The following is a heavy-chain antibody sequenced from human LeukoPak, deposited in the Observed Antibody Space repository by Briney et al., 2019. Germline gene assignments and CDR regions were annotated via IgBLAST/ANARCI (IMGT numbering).Heavy chain of an antibody. J-gene: IGHJ4*02. CDR3: ARGYYDRSGSSNPFDS. CDR1: GDSISSSY. CDR2: VHCTGKT. V-gene: IGHV4-59*01. Sequence: PSETLSLTCTVSGDSISSSYWSWIRQPPGKRLEWVGYVHCTGKTNYNPSLNNRATISVDMSKNQFSLTLTSVTVADTAMYYCARGYYDRSGSSNPFDSWGQGTLVTVSS. D-gene: IGHD3-22*01.